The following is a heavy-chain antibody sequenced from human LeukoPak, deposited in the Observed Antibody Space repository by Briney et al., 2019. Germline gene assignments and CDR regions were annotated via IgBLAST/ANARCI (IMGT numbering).Heavy chain of an antibody. D-gene: IGHD3-10*02. CDR3: AELGITMYGGV. V-gene: IGHV3-30*04. CDR2: ISYDGSNK. Sequence: GGSLRLSCAASGFTFSSYAMRWVRQAPGKGLEWVAVISYDGSNKYYADSVKGRFTISRDNAKNSLYLQMKSLRAEDTAVYYCAELGITMYGGVWGKGTTVTISS. CDR1: GFTFSSYA. J-gene: IGHJ6*04.